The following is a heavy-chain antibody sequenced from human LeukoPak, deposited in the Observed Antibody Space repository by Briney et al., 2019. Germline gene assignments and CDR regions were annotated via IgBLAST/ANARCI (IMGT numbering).Heavy chain of an antibody. CDR3: ARDNRAIQLWFCFDY. J-gene: IGHJ4*02. D-gene: IGHD5-18*01. V-gene: IGHV3-30*19. CDR2: ISYDGSNK. CDR1: GFTFSSSG. Sequence: GGSLRLSCAASGFTFSSSGMHWVRQAPGKGLEWVAVISYDGSNKYYADSVKGRFTISRDNSKNTLYLQMNSLRAEDTAVYYCARDNRAIQLWFCFDYWGQGTLVTVSS.